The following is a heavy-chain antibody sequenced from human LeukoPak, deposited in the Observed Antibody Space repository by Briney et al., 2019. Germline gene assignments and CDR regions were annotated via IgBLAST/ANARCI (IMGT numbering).Heavy chain of an antibody. CDR3: ARDGLLWFGETWYYYYGMDV. J-gene: IGHJ6*02. V-gene: IGHV3-30*03. CDR2: ISYDGSNK. CDR1: GFTFSSYS. Sequence: GGSLRLSCAASGFTFSSYSMNWVRQAPGKGLEWVAVISYDGSNKYYADSVKGRFTISRDNSKNTLYLQMNSLRAEDTAVYYCARDGLLWFGETWYYYYGMDVWGQGTTVTVSS. D-gene: IGHD3-10*01.